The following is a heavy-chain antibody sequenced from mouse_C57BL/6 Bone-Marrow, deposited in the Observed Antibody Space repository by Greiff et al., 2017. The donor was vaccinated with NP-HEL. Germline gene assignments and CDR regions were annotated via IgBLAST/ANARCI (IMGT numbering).Heavy chain of an antibody. Sequence: EVKLEESGPGLVKPSQSLSLTCSVTGYSITSGYYWNWIRQFPGNKLEWMGYISYDGSNNYNPSLKNRISITRDTSKNQFFLKLNSVTTEDTATYYCARGGWLLRRAMDYWGQGTSVTVSS. J-gene: IGHJ4*01. V-gene: IGHV3-6*01. D-gene: IGHD2-3*01. CDR3: ARGGWLLRRAMDY. CDR2: ISYDGSN. CDR1: GYSITSGYY.